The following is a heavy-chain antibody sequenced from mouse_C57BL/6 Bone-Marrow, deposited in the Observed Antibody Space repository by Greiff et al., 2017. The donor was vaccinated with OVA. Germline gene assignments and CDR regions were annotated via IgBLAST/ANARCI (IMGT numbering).Heavy chain of an antibody. J-gene: IGHJ1*03. CDR2: INYDGSST. CDR1: GFTFSDYY. CDR3: ARDLWYFDV. V-gene: IGHV5-16*01. Sequence: DVMLVESDGGLVQPGRSMKLSCTASGFTFSDYYMAWVRQVPEKGLEWVANINYDGSSTYYLDSLKSRFIISRDNAKNILYLQMSSLKSEDTATYYCARDLWYFDVWGTGTTVTVSS.